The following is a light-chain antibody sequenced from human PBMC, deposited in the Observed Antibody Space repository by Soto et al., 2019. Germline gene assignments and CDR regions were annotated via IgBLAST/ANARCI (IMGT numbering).Light chain of an antibody. CDR3: SSYTSSKGV. J-gene: IGLJ1*01. CDR1: SSDVGGYNY. V-gene: IGLV2-14*01. Sequence: QSALTQPASVSGSPGQSITISCTGTSSDVGGYNYVSWYQQHPGKAPKLMIYEVSNRPSGVSNRFSGSKSGNTASLTISGLQAEEEADYYCSSYTSSKGVFGTGTKLTVL. CDR2: EVS.